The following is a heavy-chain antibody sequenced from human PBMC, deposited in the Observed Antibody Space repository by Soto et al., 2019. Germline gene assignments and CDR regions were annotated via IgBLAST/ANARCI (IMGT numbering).Heavy chain of an antibody. J-gene: IGHJ4*02. CDR1: GFTVSSNY. V-gene: IGHV3-53*01. CDR2: IYSGGST. CDR3: ARDRGDCSSTSCYTGGLGY. D-gene: IGHD2-2*02. Sequence: EVQLVESGGGLIQPGGSLRLSCAASGFTVSSNYMSWVRQAPGKGLEWVSVIYSGGSTYYADSVKGRFTISRDNSKNTLYLQMNSLRAEDTAVYCCARDRGDCSSTSCYTGGLGYWGQGTLVTVSS.